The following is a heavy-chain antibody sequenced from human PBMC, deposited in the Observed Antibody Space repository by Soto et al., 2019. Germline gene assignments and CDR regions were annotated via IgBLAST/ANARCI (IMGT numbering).Heavy chain of an antibody. Sequence: XESLKISCQVSGFSFTSDWIAWVRQMPGKGLEWMGIIWPGDSEPRYSPSFQGQVTISADKSISTAYLQWSSLKASDTAIYYCARHKGDYVLDVWGQGTTVTVSS. CDR2: IWPGDSEP. CDR1: GFSFTSDW. D-gene: IGHD3-10*01. J-gene: IGHJ6*02. V-gene: IGHV5-51*01. CDR3: ARHKGDYVLDV.